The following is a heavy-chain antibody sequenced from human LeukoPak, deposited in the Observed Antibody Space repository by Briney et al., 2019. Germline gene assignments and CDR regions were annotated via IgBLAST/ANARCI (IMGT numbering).Heavy chain of an antibody. CDR3: ARRRYNWNAIDY. CDR1: GFTVSSNY. Sequence: GGSLRLSCAASGFTVSSNYMSWVRQAPGKGLEWVSVIYSGGSTYYADSVKGRFTISRDNSKNTLYLQMNSLRAEDTAVYYCARRRYNWNAIDYWGQGTLVTVSS. J-gene: IGHJ4*02. CDR2: IYSGGST. D-gene: IGHD1-20*01. V-gene: IGHV3-53*01.